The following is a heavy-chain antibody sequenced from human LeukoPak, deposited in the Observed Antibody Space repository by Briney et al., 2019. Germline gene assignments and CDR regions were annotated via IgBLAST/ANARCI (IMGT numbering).Heavy chain of an antibody. Sequence: PSETLSLTCAVSGGSISSSNWWSWVRQPPGKGLEWIGEIYHSGSTNYNPSLKSRVTISVDTSKNQFSLKLSSVTAADTAVYYCARYQLVVLNFDYWGQGTLVTVSS. V-gene: IGHV4-4*02. CDR2: IYHSGST. J-gene: IGHJ4*02. CDR3: ARYQLVVLNFDY. D-gene: IGHD6-6*01. CDR1: GGSISSSNW.